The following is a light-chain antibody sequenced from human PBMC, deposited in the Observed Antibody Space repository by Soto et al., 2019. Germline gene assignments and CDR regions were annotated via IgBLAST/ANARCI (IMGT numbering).Light chain of an antibody. CDR2: GAS. Sequence: EVVLTQSPGTLSLSPGERATLSCRASQGVTTAYLAWYQHKPGQAPRLLIYGASNRATGIPDRFSGSGSGTDFTLTNSRLEPEDFAVYSCQQYGASPLFTFGPGTKVDLK. V-gene: IGKV3-20*01. J-gene: IGKJ3*01. CDR3: QQYGASPLFT. CDR1: QGVTTAY.